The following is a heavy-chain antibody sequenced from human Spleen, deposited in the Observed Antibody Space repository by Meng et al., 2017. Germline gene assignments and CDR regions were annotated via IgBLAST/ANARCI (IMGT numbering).Heavy chain of an antibody. CDR2: IIPIFGTA. CDR3: ARDEDISAAGKLFGDY. CDR1: GGTFSSYA. J-gene: IGHJ4*02. Sequence: QVKLVQPVAEVKKPGSPVKVSCKASGGTFSSYAISWVRQAPGQGLEWMGGIIPIFGTANYAQKFQGRVTITADESTSTAYMELSSLRSEDTAVYYCARDEDISAAGKLFGDYWGQGTLVTVSS. D-gene: IGHD6-13*01. V-gene: IGHV1-69*01.